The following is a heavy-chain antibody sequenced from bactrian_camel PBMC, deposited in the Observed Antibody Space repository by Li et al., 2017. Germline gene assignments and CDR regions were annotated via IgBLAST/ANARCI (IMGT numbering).Heavy chain of an antibody. Sequence: DVQLVESGGGSVQAGGSLRLSCVASGYIYSSHCMGWVRQAPGKEREGVAAIGQHGDTSYADSVKGRFTISRDGTKNTMALQMNMLKSEDTDMYYCAADLGWCGSRPLQREFRNWGQGTQVTVS. D-gene: IGHD2*01. V-gene: IGHV3S67*01. CDR2: IGQHGDT. J-gene: IGHJ4*01. CDR1: GYIYSSHC. CDR3: AADLGWCGSRPLQREFRN.